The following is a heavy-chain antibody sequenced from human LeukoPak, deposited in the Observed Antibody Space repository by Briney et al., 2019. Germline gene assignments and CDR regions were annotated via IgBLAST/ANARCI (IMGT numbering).Heavy chain of an antibody. CDR2: IYYSGST. D-gene: IGHD6-13*01. Sequence: SETLSLTCAVSGGSINSYYWSWIRQPPGKGLEWIGYIYYSGSTNYNPSLKSRVTISVDTSKNQFSLRLSSVTAADTALYYCARVTGYMVEDYFDYWGQGTLVTVSS. CDR1: GGSINSYY. CDR3: ARVTGYMVEDYFDY. J-gene: IGHJ4*02. V-gene: IGHV4-59*01.